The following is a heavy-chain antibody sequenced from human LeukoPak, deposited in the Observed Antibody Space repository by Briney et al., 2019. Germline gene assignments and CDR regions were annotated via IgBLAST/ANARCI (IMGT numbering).Heavy chain of an antibody. V-gene: IGHV1-2*02. CDR2: INPNSGGT. CDR3: ARAIIGYYGSGSYYWDYFDY. Sequence: ASVKVSCKASGYTFTGYYMHWVRQAPGQGLEWMGWINPNSGGTNYAQKFQGRVTMTRDTSISTAYMELRSLRSDDTAVYYCARAIIGYYGSGSYYWDYFDYWGQGTLVTVSS. J-gene: IGHJ4*02. D-gene: IGHD3-10*01. CDR1: GYTFTGYY.